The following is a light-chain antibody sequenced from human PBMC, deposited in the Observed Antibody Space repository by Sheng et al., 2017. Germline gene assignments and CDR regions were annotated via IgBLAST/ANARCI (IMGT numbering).Light chain of an antibody. CDR1: QSVSSSY. CDR3: QQRSNWPLT. V-gene: IGKV3D-20*02. Sequence: EIVLTQSPGTLSLSPGERATLSCRASQSVSSSYLAWYQQKPGQAPRLLIYGASSRATGIPDRFSGSGSGTDFTLTIDGLEPEDFAVYYCQQRSNWPLTFGGGTKVEIK. J-gene: IGKJ4*01. CDR2: GAS.